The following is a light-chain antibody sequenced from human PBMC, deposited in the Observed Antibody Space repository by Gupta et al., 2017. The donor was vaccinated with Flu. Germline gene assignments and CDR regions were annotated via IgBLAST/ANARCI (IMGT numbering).Light chain of an antibody. CDR3: CSYAGSFDYV. Sequence: QSGLTQPASVSGSPGQPITISCTGTTSDVGTYNFVSWYQQHPGKAPKVLIYEATHRPSGVSDRFSGSKSGNTASLSISGLQAEDEAQYYCCSYAGSFDYVCGGGTLVTVL. CDR1: TSDVGTYNF. J-gene: IGLJ1*01. CDR2: EAT. V-gene: IGLV2-23*01.